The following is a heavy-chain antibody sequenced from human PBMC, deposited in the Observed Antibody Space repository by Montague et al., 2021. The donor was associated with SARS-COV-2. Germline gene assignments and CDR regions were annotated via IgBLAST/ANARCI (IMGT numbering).Heavy chain of an antibody. V-gene: IGHV2-5*02. CDR1: GFSLSTIGVG. CDR3: AHSSGVDWLTRSWFDS. D-gene: IGHD3-9*01. J-gene: IGHJ5*01. Sequence: PALVKPTQTLTLTCTFSGFSLSTIGVGVGWIRQPPGKALEWPALIYWDDDKCYSPFLRSRLTITKDTSKNQVVLTMTNMDPVDTATYFCAHSSGVDWLTRSWFDSWGQGTLVTVSS. CDR2: IYWDDDK.